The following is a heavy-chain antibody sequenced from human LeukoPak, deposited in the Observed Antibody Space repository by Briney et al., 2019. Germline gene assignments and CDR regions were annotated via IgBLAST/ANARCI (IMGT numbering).Heavy chain of an antibody. V-gene: IGHV4-59*08. D-gene: IGHD2-2*01. J-gene: IGHJ6*02. CDR3: ARAPYCSSTSCYGEGREYYYYGMDV. CDR2: IYYSGST. Sequence: PSETLSLTCTVSGGSISSYYWSWIRQPPGKGLEWIGYIYYSGSTNYNPSLKSRVTISVDTSKNQFSLKLSSVTAADTAVYYCARAPYCSSTSCYGEGREYYYYGMDVWGQGTTVTVSS. CDR1: GGSISSYY.